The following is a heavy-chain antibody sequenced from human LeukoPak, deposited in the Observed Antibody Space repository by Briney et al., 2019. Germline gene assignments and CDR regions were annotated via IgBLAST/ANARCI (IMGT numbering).Heavy chain of an antibody. V-gene: IGHV4-61*01. CDR3: ARYYDSSGYWSTPHFDY. J-gene: IGHJ4*02. CDR2: IHYSGST. D-gene: IGHD3-22*01. CDR1: GASVSGVSFY. Sequence: SETLSLTCTVSGASVSGVSFYWSWIRQTPGKGLQYIGYIHYSGSTNYNPSLKSRVTISVDTSKNQFSLKLSSVTAADTAVYYCARYYDSSGYWSTPHFDYWGQGTLVTVSS.